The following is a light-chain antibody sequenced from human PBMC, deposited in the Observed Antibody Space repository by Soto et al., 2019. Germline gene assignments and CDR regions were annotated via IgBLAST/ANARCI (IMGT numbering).Light chain of an antibody. V-gene: IGKV2-24*01. CDR1: QSLVRSDGNAY. J-gene: IGKJ5*01. Sequence: EIVMTQTPRSLPVTLGQPVSISCKSSQSLVRSDGNAYLNWLHERPGQPPRLLIYKVSNRFTGFPDRFSGSGAGTDFTLHISRVEAEDVGIYFCRQVAQLRTFGQGTRLEIK. CDR3: RQVAQLRT. CDR2: KVS.